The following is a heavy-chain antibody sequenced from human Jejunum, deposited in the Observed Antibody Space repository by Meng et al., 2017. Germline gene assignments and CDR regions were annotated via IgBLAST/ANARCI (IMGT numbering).Heavy chain of an antibody. CDR3: ARDKGSGSSDEESGFDH. CDR2: ISTSATVI. V-gene: IGHV3-48*03. J-gene: IGHJ4*02. CDR1: GFTFSSYE. Sequence: GESLKISCAASGFTFSSYEMNWVRQAPGKRLEGVSYISTSATVIDYADSVKGRFTISRDNAQNSLFLQMNSLRDEDTAVYFCARDKGSGSSDEESGFDHWGQGTLVTVSS. D-gene: IGHD6-19*01.